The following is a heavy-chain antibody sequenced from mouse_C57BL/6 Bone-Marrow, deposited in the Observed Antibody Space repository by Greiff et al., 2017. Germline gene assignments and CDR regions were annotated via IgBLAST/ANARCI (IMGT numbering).Heavy chain of an antibody. CDR2: IWSDGST. D-gene: IGHD1-1*01. J-gene: IGHJ4*01. Sequence: QVQLKESGPGLVAPSQSLSITCTVSGFSLTSYGVHWVRQPPGKGLEWLVVIWSDGSTTYNSALNSRLSISKDNSKSQVFLKMNSLQTDDTAMYYCARHKGGNYGSSFYAMDYWGQGTSVTVSS. CDR3: ARHKGGNYGSSFYAMDY. V-gene: IGHV2-6-1*01. CDR1: GFSLTSYG.